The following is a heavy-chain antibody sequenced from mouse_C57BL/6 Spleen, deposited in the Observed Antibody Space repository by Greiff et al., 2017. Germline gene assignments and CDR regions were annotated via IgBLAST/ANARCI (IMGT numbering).Heavy chain of an antibody. CDR2: LSDGGSYT. D-gene: IGHD1-1*01. V-gene: IGHV5-4*01. CDR1: GFTFSSYA. Sequence: EVMLVESGGGLVKPGGSLKLSCAASGFTFSSYAMSWVRQTPEKRLEWVATLSDGGSYTYYPDNVKGRFTISRDNAKNNLYLQMSHLKSEDTAMYYCAREALLRPFDYWGQGTTLTVSS. CDR3: AREALLRPFDY. J-gene: IGHJ2*01.